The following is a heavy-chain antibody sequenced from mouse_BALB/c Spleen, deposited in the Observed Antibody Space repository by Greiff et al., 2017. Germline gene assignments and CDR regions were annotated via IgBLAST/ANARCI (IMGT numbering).Heavy chain of an antibody. CDR2: INPDSSTI. CDR3: ARHYYGSRTGYFDV. V-gene: IGHV4-1*02. J-gene: IGHJ1*01. D-gene: IGHD1-1*01. CDR1: GFDFSRYW. Sequence: EVKVIESGGGLVQPGGSLKLSCAASGFDFSRYWMSWVRQAPGKGLEWIGEINPDSSTINYTPSLKDKFIISRDNAKNTLYLQMSKVRSEDTALYYCARHYYGSRTGYFDVWGAGTTVTVSS.